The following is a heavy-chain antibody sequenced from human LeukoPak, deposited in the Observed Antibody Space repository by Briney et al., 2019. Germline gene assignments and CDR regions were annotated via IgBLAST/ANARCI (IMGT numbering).Heavy chain of an antibody. D-gene: IGHD6-13*01. CDR1: GGSFSGYY. V-gene: IGHV4-34*01. CDR2: INHSGST. J-gene: IGHJ4*02. Sequence: SETLSLTCAVYGGSFSGYYWSWIRQPPGKGLEWIGEINHSGSTNYNPSLKSRVTISVDTSKNQFSLKLSSVTAADTAVYYCASSGSGSWCDYWGQGTLVTVSS. CDR3: ASSGSGSWCDY.